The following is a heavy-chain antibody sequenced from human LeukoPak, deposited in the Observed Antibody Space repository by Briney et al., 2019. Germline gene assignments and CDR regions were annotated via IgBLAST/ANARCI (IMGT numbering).Heavy chain of an antibody. CDR1: GGSFSGYY. V-gene: IGHV4-34*01. CDR3: ARALWVAAANQIDY. CDR2: INHSGST. D-gene: IGHD6-13*01. J-gene: IGHJ4*02. Sequence: SETLSLTCAVYGGSFSGYYWSWIRQPPGKGLEWIGEINHSGSTNYNPSLRSRVSISVDTSKNQFSLKLKSVTAADTAWYYCARALWVAAANQIDYWGQGTLVTVSS.